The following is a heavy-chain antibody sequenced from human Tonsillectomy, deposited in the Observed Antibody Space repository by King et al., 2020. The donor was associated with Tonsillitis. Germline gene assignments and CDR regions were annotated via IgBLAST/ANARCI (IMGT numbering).Heavy chain of an antibody. D-gene: IGHD3-3*01. CDR1: GFTFTGVA. J-gene: IGHJ4*02. V-gene: IGHV3-23*04. CDR2: VSDSGRRI. CDR3: VKDDFWSLDY. Sequence: VQLVESGGDLVQPGGSLRLSCVASGFTFTGVAMRGVRQVPGKRLEWVASVSDSGRRIHYADFAKGRFSISRDNSKNTVYLQLSSLRVEDTALYYCVKDDFWSLDYWGRGTLVTVST.